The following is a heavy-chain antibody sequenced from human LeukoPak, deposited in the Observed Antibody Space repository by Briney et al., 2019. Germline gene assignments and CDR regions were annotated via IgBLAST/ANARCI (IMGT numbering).Heavy chain of an antibody. Sequence: GGSLRLSCAASGFTFSSYWMSWVRQAPGKGLEWVANIKQDGSEKYYVDSVKGRFTISRDNAKNSLYQQMNSLRAEDTAVYYCARDAGYCSGGSCPLVANAFDIWGQGTMVTVSS. CDR3: ARDAGYCSGGSCPLVANAFDI. V-gene: IGHV3-7*01. D-gene: IGHD2-15*01. CDR2: IKQDGSEK. J-gene: IGHJ3*02. CDR1: GFTFSSYW.